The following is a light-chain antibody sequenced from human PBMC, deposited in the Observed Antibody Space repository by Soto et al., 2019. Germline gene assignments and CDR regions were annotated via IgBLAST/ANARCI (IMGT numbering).Light chain of an antibody. Sequence: EIEITQSRPTLSLSPPERGCLXCRASQSVSSYLAWFQQKPGQAPRLLIYGASNRAAGIPARFSGSGSGTEFTLTISSLQSEDFAVYYCQQYKKWPRTFGHGTKVDI. CDR3: QQYKKWPRT. CDR2: GAS. J-gene: IGKJ1*01. CDR1: QSVSSY. V-gene: IGKV3D-15*01.